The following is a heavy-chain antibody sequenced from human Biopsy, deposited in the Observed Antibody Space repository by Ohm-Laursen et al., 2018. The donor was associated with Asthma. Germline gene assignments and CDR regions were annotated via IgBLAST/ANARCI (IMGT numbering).Heavy chain of an antibody. D-gene: IGHD2-2*01. CDR1: GGTFNTYV. CDR2: VNSVFGTT. J-gene: IGHJ4*02. CDR3: ARKAGSCISRTCYSLDF. V-gene: IGHV1-69*13. Sequence: ASVKVSCKTLGGTFNTYVIGWVRQAPGQGLEWMGGVNSVFGTTTYPQKFQDRATITADDSTSTVYMELSSLRSEDTAVYYCARKAGSCISRTCYSLDFWGQGTLVTVSS.